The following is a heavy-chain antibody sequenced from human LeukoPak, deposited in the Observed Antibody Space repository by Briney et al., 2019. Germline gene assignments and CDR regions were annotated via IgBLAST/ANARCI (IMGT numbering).Heavy chain of an antibody. CDR1: GGSISSSSYY. V-gene: IGHV4-39*07. CDR2: VNLQGST. Sequence: TSETLSLTCTVSGGSISSSSYYWGWIRQPPGKGLEWIVEVNLQGSTNYNPSLMGRVAISVDTSENHISLQLTSVTPADTAVYYCARDRGKGYFDLWGRGTLVTVSS. J-gene: IGHJ2*01. CDR3: ARDRGKGYFDL.